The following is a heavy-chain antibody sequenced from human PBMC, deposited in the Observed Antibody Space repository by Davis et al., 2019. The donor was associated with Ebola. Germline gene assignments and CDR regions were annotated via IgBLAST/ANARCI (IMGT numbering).Heavy chain of an antibody. Sequence: GGSLRLSCAASGFTFSSYGMHWVRQAPGKGLEWVSSISSSSSYIYYADSVKGRFTISRDNAKNSLYLQMNSLRAEDTAVYYCARERGGFLEWLLYPLDYWGQGTLVTVSS. J-gene: IGHJ4*02. CDR1: GFTFSSYG. D-gene: IGHD3-3*01. CDR2: ISSSSSYI. CDR3: ARERGGFLEWLLYPLDY. V-gene: IGHV3-21*01.